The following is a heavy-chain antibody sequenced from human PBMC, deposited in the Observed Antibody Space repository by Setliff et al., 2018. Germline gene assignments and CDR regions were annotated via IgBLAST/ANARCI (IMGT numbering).Heavy chain of an antibody. CDR3: AKNTEWLGDSYDAFDS. V-gene: IGHV3-23*01. J-gene: IGHJ3*02. CDR1: GFTFNAYA. CDR2: ITFGSLSR. D-gene: IGHD6-19*01. Sequence: GGSLRLSCAASGFTFNAYAMSWVRQAPGKGLEWVSAITFGSLSRYYADSVKGRFTISRDNSKNTLFLEMNSLRTEGTAVYYCAKNTEWLGDSYDAFDSWGQGTMVTVSS.